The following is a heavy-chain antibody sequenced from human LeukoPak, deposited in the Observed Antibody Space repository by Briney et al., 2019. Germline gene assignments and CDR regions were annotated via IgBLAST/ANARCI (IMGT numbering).Heavy chain of an antibody. CDR3: ARGHCGSATCQRNWFDP. CDR1: GYTFTGFY. Sequence: GASVKVSCKASGYTFTGFYIHWLRQAPGQGLEWMGWINPNSGDANYAPKFQGRVTMTRDTSISTAYMELSSLRSDDTAVYYCARGHCGSATCQRNWFDPWGQGSWSPSPQ. J-gene: IGHJ5*02. D-gene: IGHD2-2*01. V-gene: IGHV1-2*02. CDR2: INPNSGDA.